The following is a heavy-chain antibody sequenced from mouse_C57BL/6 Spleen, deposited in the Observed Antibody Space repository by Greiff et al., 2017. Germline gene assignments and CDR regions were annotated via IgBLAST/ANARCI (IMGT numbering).Heavy chain of an antibody. V-gene: IGHV1-85*01. Sequence: QVQLKESGPELVKPGASVKLSCKASGYTFTSYDINWVKQRPGQGLEWIGWIYPRDGSTKYNEKFKGKATLTVDTSSSTAYMELHSLTSEDSAVYFCARWDHYYGSSPGAYWGQGTLVTVSA. D-gene: IGHD1-1*01. CDR1: GYTFTSYD. CDR2: IYPRDGST. CDR3: ARWDHYYGSSPGAY. J-gene: IGHJ3*01.